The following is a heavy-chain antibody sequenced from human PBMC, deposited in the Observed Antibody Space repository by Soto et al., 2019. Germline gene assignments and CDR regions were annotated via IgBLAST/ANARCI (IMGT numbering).Heavy chain of an antibody. Sequence: PSETLSLTRTVSGGSISSSDYYWGWIRQPPGKGLEWIGSIYYSGNTYYNPSLKSRVTISVDTSKNQFSLKLNSVTAADTAVYYCARQGYYSTKTYPPSRFWGQGTLVTVSS. D-gene: IGHD2-8*01. CDR2: IYYSGNT. V-gene: IGHV4-39*01. J-gene: IGHJ4*02. CDR3: ARQGYYSTKTYPPSRF. CDR1: GGSISSSDYY.